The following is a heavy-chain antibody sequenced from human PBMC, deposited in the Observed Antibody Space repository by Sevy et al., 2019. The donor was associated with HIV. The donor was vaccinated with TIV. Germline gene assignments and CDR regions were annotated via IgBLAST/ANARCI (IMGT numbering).Heavy chain of an antibody. CDR3: ARDGVSTMVRGPGDYYYGMDV. CDR1: GGSISSGGYY. Sequence: SETLSLTCTVSGGSISSGGYYWSWIRQHPGKGLEWIGYIYYSGSTYYNPSLKSRVTISVDTSKNQFSLKLSSGTAADTAVYYCARDGVSTMVRGPGDYYYGMDVWGQGTTVTVSS. CDR2: IYYSGST. J-gene: IGHJ6*02. D-gene: IGHD3-10*01. V-gene: IGHV4-31*03.